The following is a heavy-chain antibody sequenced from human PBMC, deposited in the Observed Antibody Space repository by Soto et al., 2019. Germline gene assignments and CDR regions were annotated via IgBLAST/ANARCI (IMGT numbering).Heavy chain of an antibody. CDR3: ARDRGDYDFWSGYYPNWFAP. J-gene: IGHJ5*02. CDR1: GYTFTGYY. Sequence: QVQLVQSGAEVKKPGASVKVSCKASGYTFTGYYMHWVRQAPGQGLEWMGWINPNSGGTNYAQKFKGRVTMTRDTAISTAYMELGRLRSDDTAVYYCARDRGDYDFWSGYYPNWFAPWGQGTLVTVSS. V-gene: IGHV1-2*02. CDR2: INPNSGGT. D-gene: IGHD3-3*01.